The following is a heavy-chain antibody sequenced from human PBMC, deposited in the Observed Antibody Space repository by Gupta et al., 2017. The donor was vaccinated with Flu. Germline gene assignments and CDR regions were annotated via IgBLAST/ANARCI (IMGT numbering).Heavy chain of an antibody. CDR2: IAADDSVK. Sequence: EEQLVESGGGLVQPGGSLRLSCVVSGFTFRSYWMDWVRQAPGKGLEWVANIAADDSVKNYADSVKGRFTISRDDAENSLYLQMNSLRAEDTAVYYCARNRGWQQFDYWGQGALVTVSS. D-gene: IGHD5-24*01. J-gene: IGHJ4*02. CDR1: GFTFRSYW. CDR3: ARNRGWQQFDY. V-gene: IGHV3-7*01.